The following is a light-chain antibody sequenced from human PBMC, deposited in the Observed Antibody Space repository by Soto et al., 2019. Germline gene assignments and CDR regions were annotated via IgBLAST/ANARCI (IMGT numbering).Light chain of an antibody. Sequence: QSALTQPASVSGSPEQSITISCTGTSSDVGSYNLVSWYQQHPGKAPKVMIYEATRRPSGISNRFSGSKSGNTASLTISGLQAEDEADYYCCSFAGSNSWVFGGWTKLTVL. CDR1: SSDVGSYNL. J-gene: IGLJ3*02. CDR2: EAT. V-gene: IGLV2-23*01. CDR3: CSFAGSNSWV.